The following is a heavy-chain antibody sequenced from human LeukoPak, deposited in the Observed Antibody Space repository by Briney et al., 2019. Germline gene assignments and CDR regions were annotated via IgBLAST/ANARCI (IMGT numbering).Heavy chain of an antibody. CDR2: IYTSGST. V-gene: IGHV4-61*02. CDR3: ARSMVRGVTPREEYYYYYYYMDV. J-gene: IGHJ6*03. CDR1: GGSISSGSYY. D-gene: IGHD3-10*01. Sequence: SQTLSLTCTVSGGSISSGSYYWSWIRQPAGKGLEWIGRIYTSGSTNYNPSLKSRVTISVDTSKNQFSLKLSSVTAADTAVYYCARSMVRGVTPREEYYYYYYYMDVWGKGTTVTVSS.